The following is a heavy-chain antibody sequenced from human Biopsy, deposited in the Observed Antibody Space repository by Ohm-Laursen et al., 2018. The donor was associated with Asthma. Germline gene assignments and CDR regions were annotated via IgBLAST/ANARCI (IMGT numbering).Heavy chain of an antibody. Sequence: SLRLSCSASGFAFNNSSMTWVRQAPGKGLERVSSISASGVRTFYADSVKGRFTVSRDSSRNTIYLQLSTLRVEDTAVYFCAKITTDRQKANNWFDPWGQGTLVTVSS. D-gene: IGHD3-22*01. CDR1: GFAFNNSS. CDR3: AKITTDRQKANNWFDP. V-gene: IGHV3-23*01. CDR2: ISASGVRT. J-gene: IGHJ5*02.